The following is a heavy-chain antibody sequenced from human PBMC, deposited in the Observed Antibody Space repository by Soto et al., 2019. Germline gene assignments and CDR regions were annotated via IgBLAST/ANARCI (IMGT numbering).Heavy chain of an antibody. V-gene: IGHV3-33*01. CDR1: GFTFSSYC. J-gene: IGHJ4*02. Sequence: PGGPLRLSCSGSGFTFSSYCMHWVRQAPGKGLEWVAVIWYDGSNKYYADSVKGRFTISRDNSKNTLYLQMNSLRAEDTAVYYCARDVEQQLEYWGQGTLVNVSS. CDR2: IWYDGSNK. CDR3: ARDVEQQLEY. D-gene: IGHD6-13*01.